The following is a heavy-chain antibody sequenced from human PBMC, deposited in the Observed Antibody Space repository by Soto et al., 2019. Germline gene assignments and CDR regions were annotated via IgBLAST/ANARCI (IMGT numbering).Heavy chain of an antibody. CDR2: ITHSGTYV. V-gene: IGHV3-21*01. CDR3: ARARGNDWYSDY. D-gene: IGHD5-12*01. CDR1: GFTFSEYS. J-gene: IGHJ4*02. Sequence: GGSLRLSCTASGFTFSEYSMSWVRQAPGKGLEWVSSITHSGTYVYYADSVKGRFTISRDGASNSLFLQMTSLRAEDTAVYHCARARGNDWYSDYWGQGTLVTV.